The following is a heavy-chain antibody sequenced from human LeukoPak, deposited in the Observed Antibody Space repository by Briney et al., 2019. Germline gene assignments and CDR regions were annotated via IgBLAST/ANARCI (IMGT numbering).Heavy chain of an antibody. CDR1: GGSISSYY. D-gene: IGHD1-26*01. CDR2: IYYTGST. Sequence: PSETLSLTCTVSGGSISSYYWSWIRQPPRKGLEWIGYIYYTGSTDYNPSLKSRVTMSVDTSKNQFSLNLSSVTAADTAVYYCARGSSNPDYWGQGTLVTVSS. J-gene: IGHJ4*02. V-gene: IGHV4-59*01. CDR3: ARGSSNPDY.